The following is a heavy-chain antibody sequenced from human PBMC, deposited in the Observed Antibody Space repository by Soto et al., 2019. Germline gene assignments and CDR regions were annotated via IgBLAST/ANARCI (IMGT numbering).Heavy chain of an antibody. D-gene: IGHD6-13*01. J-gene: IGHJ6*02. Sequence: ASVTFSFTASGSTFTDYFIHWGRQAPGQGLEWMGWINPNTGGTSFAPKFLGRVTMTRDTSITTAYMELRSLRPDDTAMYYCAKDKYHIAATGPADVWGQGTTVTVSS. CDR2: INPNTGGT. V-gene: IGHV1-2*02. CDR1: GSTFTDYF. CDR3: AKDKYHIAATGPADV.